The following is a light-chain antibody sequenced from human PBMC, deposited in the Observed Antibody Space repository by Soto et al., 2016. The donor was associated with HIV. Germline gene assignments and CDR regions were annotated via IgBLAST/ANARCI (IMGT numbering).Light chain of an antibody. Sequence: SYVLTQPPSVSVAPGKTARITCGGTNVGSKSVHWYQQKPGQAPVLVVYDDSDRPSGIPERFSGSNSGNTATLTISRVEAGDEADYYCQVWDSSTVLFGGGTKLTVL. CDR3: QVWDSSTVL. CDR1: NVGSKS. J-gene: IGLJ2*01. CDR2: DDS. V-gene: IGLV3-21*01.